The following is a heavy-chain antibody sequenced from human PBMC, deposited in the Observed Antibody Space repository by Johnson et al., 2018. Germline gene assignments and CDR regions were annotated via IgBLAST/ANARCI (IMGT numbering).Heavy chain of an antibody. J-gene: IGHJ6*03. Sequence: QVQLVQSGGGVVQPGRSLRLSCAASGFIFSSYGMHWVRQAPGQGLEWVAVLSYDGSNKYYADSVKGRFTISRDNSKNTLYLQMKSLRGEETAVYYCAKDANRSRNYYYYMDVWGKGTTVTVSS. CDR3: AKDANRSRNYYYYMDV. CDR2: LSYDGSNK. V-gene: IGHV3-30*18. CDR1: GFIFSSYG.